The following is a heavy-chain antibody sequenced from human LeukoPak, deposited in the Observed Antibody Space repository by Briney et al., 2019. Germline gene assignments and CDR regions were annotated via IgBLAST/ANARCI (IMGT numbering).Heavy chain of an antibody. J-gene: IGHJ4*02. CDR3: ASYTSAGAYYDF. CDR2: IYTSGST. V-gene: IGHV4-4*07. Sequence: SETLSLTCTVSGESISSYYWSWIRQPAGKGLEWIGRIYTSGSTNYNPSLKSRVTMSVDTSKNQFSLKMSSVTAADTAVYYCASYTSAGAYYDFWGQGTLVTVSS. D-gene: IGHD4-11*01. CDR1: GESISSYY.